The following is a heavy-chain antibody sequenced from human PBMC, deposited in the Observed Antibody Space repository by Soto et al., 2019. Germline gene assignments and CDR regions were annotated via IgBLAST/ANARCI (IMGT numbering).Heavy chain of an antibody. CDR2: ISGSGGST. CDR1: GFNFTIFA. J-gene: IGHJ4*02. D-gene: IGHD7-27*01. V-gene: IGHV3-23*01. Sequence: GGSLRLSCAASGFNFTIFAMSWVRQSPGKGLEWVSTISGSGGSTYYADAVKGRFTISRDNSMGTLYLQMKSLRVEDTAIYYCAKEVSLGSTVDLGYWGQGTLVTVSS. CDR3: AKEVSLGSTVDLGY.